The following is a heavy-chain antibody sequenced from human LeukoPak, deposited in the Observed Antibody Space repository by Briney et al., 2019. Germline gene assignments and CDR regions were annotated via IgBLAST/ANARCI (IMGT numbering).Heavy chain of an antibody. CDR3: ARGNGETVSTSLNWFDP. J-gene: IGHJ5*02. CDR1: VYIFTSYG. D-gene: IGHD5/OR15-5a*01. CDR2: ISAYNGNT. V-gene: IGHV1-18*01. Sequence: GASVKVSCKASVYIFTSYGINWVRQAPGQGLEWMGWISAYNGNTKYAQKFQGTVTMTTDTSTTTAYMELRSLRYDDTAVYYCARGNGETVSTSLNWFDPWGQGTLVTVSS.